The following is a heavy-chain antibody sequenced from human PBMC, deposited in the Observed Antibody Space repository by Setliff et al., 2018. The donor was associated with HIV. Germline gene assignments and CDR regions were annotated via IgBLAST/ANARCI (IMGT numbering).Heavy chain of an antibody. D-gene: IGHD3-22*01. V-gene: IGHV1-46*01. Sequence: ASVKVSCKASGYTFTSYYMHWVRQAPGQGLEWMGIINPSGGSTSHAQKFQGRVTITRDTSASTAYMELSSLRSEDTAVYYCARDDLTADYYDSSGYSYWGQGTLVTVSS. CDR1: GYTFTSYY. J-gene: IGHJ4*02. CDR3: ARDDLTADYYDSSGYSY. CDR2: INPSGGST.